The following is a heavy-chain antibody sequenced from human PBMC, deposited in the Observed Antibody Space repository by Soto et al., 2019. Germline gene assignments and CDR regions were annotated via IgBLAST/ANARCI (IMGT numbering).Heavy chain of an antibody. CDR2: VYNSGST. CDR3: ARYRREAVAGYTLDN. D-gene: IGHD6-13*01. V-gene: IGHV4-59*01. CDR1: GFSISSNY. J-gene: IGHJ4*02. Sequence: SVTLSLTCTVSGFSISSNYWTLIPPPPGKGLEWIGYVYNSGSTNYNPSLKSRVTISEDTSKSQFSLKVNSMTAADTAVYYCARYRREAVAGYTLDNWGQGILVNVSS.